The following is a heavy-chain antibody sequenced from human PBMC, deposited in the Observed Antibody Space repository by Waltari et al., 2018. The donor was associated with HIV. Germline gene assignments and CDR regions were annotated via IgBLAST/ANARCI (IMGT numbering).Heavy chain of an antibody. D-gene: IGHD2-15*01. V-gene: IGHV4-39*01. J-gene: IGHJ6*02. CDR2: IYYSEGT. Sequence: QLQLQESGPGLVKPSETLSLTCTVSGGSISSSSYYRGWIRPPPGKGLARIGSIYYSEGTYYNPSLKSRVTISVDTSKSQFSLKLSSVTAADTAVYYCARSWGSVVAPVPKDYYYYYGMDVWGQGTTVTVSS. CDR3: ARSWGSVVAPVPKDYYYYYGMDV. CDR1: GGSISSSSYY.